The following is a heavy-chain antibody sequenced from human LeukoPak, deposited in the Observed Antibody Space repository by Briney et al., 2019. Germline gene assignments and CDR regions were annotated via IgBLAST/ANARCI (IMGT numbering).Heavy chain of an antibody. CDR2: ISWNSGSI. CDR3: AKERGIAVAGFFDY. J-gene: IGHJ4*02. D-gene: IGHD6-19*01. CDR1: GFTFSSYW. V-gene: IGHV3-9*01. Sequence: GGSLRLSCVASGFTFSSYWMHWVRQDPRKGLVWVSGISWNSGSIGYADSVKGRFTTSRDNAKNSLYLQMNSLRAEDTALYYCAKERGIAVAGFFDYWGQGTLVTVSS.